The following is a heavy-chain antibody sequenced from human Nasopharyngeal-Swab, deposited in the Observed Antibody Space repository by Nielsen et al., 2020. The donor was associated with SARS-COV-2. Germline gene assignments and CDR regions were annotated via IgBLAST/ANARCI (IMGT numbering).Heavy chain of an antibody. CDR3: AKMAGYSSSWYGSSLIDY. D-gene: IGHD6-13*01. CDR1: GFTFSSYG. J-gene: IGHJ4*02. V-gene: IGHV3-30*18. CDR2: ISYDGRNK. Sequence: GGSLRLSCAASGFTFSSYGRHWVRQTPGRGLKGVAVISYDGRNKYYADSVKDRFTISRDNSKSTLYLQMNSLRAEDTAVSYCAKMAGYSSSWYGSSLIDYWGQGTLVTVSS.